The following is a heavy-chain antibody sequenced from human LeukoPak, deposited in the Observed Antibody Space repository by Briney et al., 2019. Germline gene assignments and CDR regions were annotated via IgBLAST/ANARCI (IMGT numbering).Heavy chain of an antibody. CDR3: ARGIDSSSYYYYYMDV. J-gene: IGHJ6*03. CDR2: IYYSGST. D-gene: IGHD6-13*01. CDR1: GGSISSSSYY. Sequence: SETLSLTCTVSGGSISSSSYYWGWIRQPPGKGLEWIGSIYYSGSTYYNPSLKSRVTISVDTSKNQFSLKLSSVTAADTAVYYCARGIDSSSYYYYYMDVWGKGTTVTVSS. V-gene: IGHV4-39*07.